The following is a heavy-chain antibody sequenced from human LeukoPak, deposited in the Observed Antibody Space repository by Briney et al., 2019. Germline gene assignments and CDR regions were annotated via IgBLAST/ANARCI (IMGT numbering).Heavy chain of an antibody. Sequence: ASLKVSCKASGYTFTGYYIHWVRQAPGQGLEWMGWISINNSGTNYAQKFQGRVTMSRDTSISTAYMELSRLSSDDAAIYYCARDGEIQLWTRGADYSNMDVWGRGTTVTVSS. CDR3: ARDGEIQLWTRGADYSNMDV. CDR2: ISINNSGT. J-gene: IGHJ6*03. D-gene: IGHD5-18*01. V-gene: IGHV1-2*02. CDR1: GYTFTGYY.